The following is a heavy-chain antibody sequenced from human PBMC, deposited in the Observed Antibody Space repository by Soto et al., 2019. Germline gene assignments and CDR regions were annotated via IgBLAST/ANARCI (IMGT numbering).Heavy chain of an antibody. Sequence: EVQLVETGGGLIQPGGSLRLSCAASGFTVSSNYMSWVRQAPGKGLEWVSVIYSGGSTYYADSVKGRFTISRDNSKNTLYLQMNSLRAEDTAVYYCARGSGGNSGWPGGFDYWGQGTLVTVSS. CDR3: ARGSGGNSGWPGGFDY. D-gene: IGHD2-21*02. CDR2: IYSGGST. J-gene: IGHJ4*02. CDR1: GFTVSSNY. V-gene: IGHV3-53*02.